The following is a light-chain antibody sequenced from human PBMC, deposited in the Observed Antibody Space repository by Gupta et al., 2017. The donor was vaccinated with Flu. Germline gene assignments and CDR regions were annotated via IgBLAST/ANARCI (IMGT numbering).Light chain of an antibody. J-gene: IGLJ3*02. CDR2: DVS. Sequence: QSALTQPRSVSGSPGKSVTISCPGTSSDVGGYNYVSWYQQHPGKAPKLMIYDVSKRPSGVPDRFSGSKSGNTASLTISGLQAEDEADYYCCSYAGSTRVFGGGTKLTVL. CDR3: CSYAGSTRV. V-gene: IGLV2-11*01. CDR1: SSDVGGYNY.